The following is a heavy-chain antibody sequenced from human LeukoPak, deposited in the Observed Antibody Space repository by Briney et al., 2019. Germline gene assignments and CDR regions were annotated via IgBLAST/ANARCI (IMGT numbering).Heavy chain of an antibody. CDR1: GYSFTSYW. CDR3: ASRGSSGWYDDAFDI. D-gene: IGHD6-19*01. V-gene: IGHV5-51*01. Sequence: GESLKISCKGSGYSFTSYWIGWVRQMPGKGLEWMGIIYPGDSDTGYSPSFQGQVTISADKSISTAYLQWSSLKASDTAMYYCASRGSSGWYDDAFDIWGQGTMVTVSS. CDR2: IYPGDSDT. J-gene: IGHJ3*02.